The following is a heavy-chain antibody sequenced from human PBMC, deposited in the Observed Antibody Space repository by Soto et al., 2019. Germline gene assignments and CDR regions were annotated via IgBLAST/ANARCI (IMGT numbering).Heavy chain of an antibody. Sequence: EVQLVETGGALIQPGGSLRLSCAASGFNISTNYMTWVRQAPGKGLEWVSLLFSGGTSYYADSVKGRFTISRDNSKNTLFLQMNRLKTEDTAVYYCARRQQASRTRGVQGFDYWGQGTLVTVSS. CDR2: LFSGGTS. D-gene: IGHD3-10*01. V-gene: IGHV3-53*02. J-gene: IGHJ4*02. CDR1: GFNISTNY. CDR3: ARRQQASRTRGVQGFDY.